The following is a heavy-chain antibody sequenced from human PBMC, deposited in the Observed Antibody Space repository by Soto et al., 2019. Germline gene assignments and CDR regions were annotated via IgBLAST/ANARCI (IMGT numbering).Heavy chain of an antibody. J-gene: IGHJ6*02. V-gene: IGHV1-58*02. D-gene: IGHD6-19*01. CDR3: AADPGSPSSGWPPYYYGMDV. CDR1: GFTFTSSA. Sequence: SVKVSCKASGFTFTSSAMQWVRQARGQRLEWIGWIVVGSGNTNYAQKFQERVTITRDMSTSTAYMELSSLRSEDTAVYYCAADPGSPSSGWPPYYYGMDVWGQGTTVTVSS. CDR2: IVVGSGNT.